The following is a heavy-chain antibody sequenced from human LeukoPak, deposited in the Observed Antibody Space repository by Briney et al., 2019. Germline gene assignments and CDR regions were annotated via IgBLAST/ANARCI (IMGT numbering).Heavy chain of an antibody. Sequence: GGSLRLSCAASGFTFSSYAMHWVRQAPGKGLEWVSYISSSSSTIYYADSVKGRFTISRDNAKNSLYLQMNSLRAEDTAVYYCASSRGVFDYWGQGTLVTVSS. CDR1: GFTFSSYA. D-gene: IGHD2-2*01. CDR3: ASSRGVFDY. CDR2: ISSSSSTI. J-gene: IGHJ4*02. V-gene: IGHV3-48*01.